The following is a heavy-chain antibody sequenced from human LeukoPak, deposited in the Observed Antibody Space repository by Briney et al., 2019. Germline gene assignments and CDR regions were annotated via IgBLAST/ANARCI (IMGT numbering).Heavy chain of an antibody. D-gene: IGHD2-15*01. CDR2: IYYSGST. V-gene: IGHV4-39*01. Sequence: SETLSLTCTVSGGSISSSSYYWGWIRQPPGKGLEWIGSIYYSGSTYYSPSLKSRVAMSVDTSKNQFSLKLSSVTAVDTAVYYCTGRKRGYSSGNVADYFEHWGLGALVTVSS. J-gene: IGHJ4*02. CDR3: TGRKRGYSSGNVADYFEH. CDR1: GGSISSSSYY.